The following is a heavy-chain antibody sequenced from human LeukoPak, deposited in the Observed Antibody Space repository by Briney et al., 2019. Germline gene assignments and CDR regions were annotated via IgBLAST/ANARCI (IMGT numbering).Heavy chain of an antibody. D-gene: IGHD3-16*01. CDR3: ARGGKLVDY. Sequence: SETLSLTCTVSGDSVSTFYWSWIRQPPGKGLEWIGYIYNSGSTNYNPSLKSRVTISVDTSKNQFSLKLSSVTAADTAVYYCARGGKLVDYWGQGTLVTVSS. CDR1: GDSVSTFY. V-gene: IGHV4-59*08. J-gene: IGHJ4*02. CDR2: IYNSGST.